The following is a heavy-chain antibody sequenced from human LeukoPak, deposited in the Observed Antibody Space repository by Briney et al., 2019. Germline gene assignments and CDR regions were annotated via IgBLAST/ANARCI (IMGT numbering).Heavy chain of an antibody. CDR2: IYYSGST. Sequence: SETLSLTCTVSGGSISSGGYYWSWIRQHPGKGLEWSGYIYYSGSTYYNPSLKSRVTISVDTSKNQFSLKLSSVTAADTAVYYCARDSAGVAAAGTRGIYYYYGMDVWGQGTTVTVSS. D-gene: IGHD6-13*01. CDR1: GGSISSGGYY. V-gene: IGHV4-31*03. J-gene: IGHJ6*02. CDR3: ARDSAGVAAAGTRGIYYYYGMDV.